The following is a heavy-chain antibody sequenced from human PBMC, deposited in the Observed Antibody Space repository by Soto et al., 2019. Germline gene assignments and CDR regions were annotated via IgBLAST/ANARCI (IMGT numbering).Heavy chain of an antibody. Sequence: SETLSLTCTVSGGSISGSTYFWGWIRQPPGKGLEWIGSIYYSETSYYNPSLKSRVTISADTSKNQFSLKLSSVTAADTAVYYCARLSTIFGVVSITGPSFYFDYWGRGTLVTVSS. CDR2: IYYSETS. CDR3: ARLSTIFGVVSITGPSFYFDY. D-gene: IGHD3-3*01. J-gene: IGHJ4*02. CDR1: GGSISGSTYF. V-gene: IGHV4-39*01.